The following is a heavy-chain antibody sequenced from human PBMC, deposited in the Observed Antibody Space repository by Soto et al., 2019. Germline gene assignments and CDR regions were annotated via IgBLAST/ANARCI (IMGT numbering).Heavy chain of an antibody. V-gene: IGHV4-39*01. Sequence: ESRSPTSHVSRPSITSSCYYCCWSRQQPWRGLAWSGSIYYSGSTYYNPSLKSRVTISVDTSKNQFSLKMSSVTAADTAVYYCARLNDYDFWSGYYPYRGYYFDYWGQGTLVTVSS. CDR1: RPSITSSCYY. J-gene: IGHJ4*02. CDR3: ARLNDYDFWSGYYPYRGYYFDY. CDR2: IYYSGST. D-gene: IGHD3-3*01.